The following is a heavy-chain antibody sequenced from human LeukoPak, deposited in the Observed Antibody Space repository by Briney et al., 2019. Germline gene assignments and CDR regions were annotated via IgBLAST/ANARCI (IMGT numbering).Heavy chain of an antibody. Sequence: GESLKISCKGSGYSLTSYWISWVRQMPGKGLEWMGIIYPGDSDTRYSPSFQGQVTISADKSISTAYLQWSSLKASDTAMYYCARLVGYCSGGSCYHFDYWGQGTLVTVSS. CDR3: ARLVGYCSGGSCYHFDY. CDR1: GYSLTSYW. D-gene: IGHD2-15*01. J-gene: IGHJ4*02. V-gene: IGHV5-51*01. CDR2: IYPGDSDT.